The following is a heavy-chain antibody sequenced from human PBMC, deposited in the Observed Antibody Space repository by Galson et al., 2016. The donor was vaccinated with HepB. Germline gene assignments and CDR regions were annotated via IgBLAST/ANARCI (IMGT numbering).Heavy chain of an antibody. D-gene: IGHD6-19*01. J-gene: IGHJ1*01. V-gene: IGHV3-23*01. Sequence: SLRLSCAASGFTFSISAMNWVRQAPGKGLEWVSIISGTGGNTYYAESVKGRLTVSRDNSKNMVYLQMSSLRVEDTAICYCAKGLVSSGWYGYFQHWGQGTLVTVSS. CDR3: AKGLVSSGWYGYFQH. CDR1: GFTFSISA. CDR2: ISGTGGNT.